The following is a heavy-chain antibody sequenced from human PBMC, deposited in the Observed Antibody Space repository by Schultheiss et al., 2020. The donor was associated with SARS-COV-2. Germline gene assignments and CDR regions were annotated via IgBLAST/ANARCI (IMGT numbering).Heavy chain of an antibody. CDR3: ARSRQLLSVQNY. Sequence: GGSLRLSCAASGFTFSSYWMHWVRQAPGKGLEWVSAISGSGGSTYYADSVKGRFTISRDNSKNTLYLQMNSLRAEDTAVYYCARSRQLLSVQNYWGQGTLVTVSS. D-gene: IGHD2-2*01. V-gene: IGHV3-23*01. J-gene: IGHJ4*02. CDR2: ISGSGGST. CDR1: GFTFSSYW.